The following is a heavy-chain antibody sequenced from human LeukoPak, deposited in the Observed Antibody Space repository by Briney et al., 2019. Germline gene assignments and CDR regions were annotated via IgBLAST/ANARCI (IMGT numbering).Heavy chain of an antibody. J-gene: IGHJ4*02. D-gene: IGHD3-10*01. CDR2: INSDGSST. CDR3: ARGAYGSGRRNDY. Sequence: PGGSLRLSCAASGFTFSSYWMHWVRQAPGKGLVWVSRINSDGSSTSYADSVKGRFTISRDNAKNTLYLQMNSLRAEDTAVYYCARGAYGSGRRNDYWGQGTLVTVSS. V-gene: IGHV3-74*01. CDR1: GFTFSSYW.